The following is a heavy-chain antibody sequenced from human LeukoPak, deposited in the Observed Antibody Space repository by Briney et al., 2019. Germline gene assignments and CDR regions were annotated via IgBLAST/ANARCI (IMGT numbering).Heavy chain of an antibody. CDR1: GVTVSSNY. CDR3: ARDSTTVTTDY. J-gene: IGHJ4*02. V-gene: IGHV3-66*02. CDR2: IYSGGTT. Sequence: GGSLRLSCAASGVTVSSNYMSWARQAPGKGLEWVSVIYSGGTTYYADSVKGRFTISRDNSKNMLYLQMNSLRAEDTAVYYCARDSTTVTTDYWGQGTLVTVSS. D-gene: IGHD4-17*01.